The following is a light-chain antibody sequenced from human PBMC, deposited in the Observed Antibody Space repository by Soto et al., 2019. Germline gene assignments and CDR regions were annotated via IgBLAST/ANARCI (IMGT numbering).Light chain of an antibody. J-gene: IGLJ1*01. CDR1: SSDVGGYNF. CDR3: SSYTCTSTYV. CDR2: EVS. V-gene: IGLV2-14*01. Sequence: QSVLTQPASVSGSPGQSITISCTGTSSDVGGYNFVSWYQHHPGKAPKLMIYEVSYRPSGVSNRFSGSKSGSKASLTIFGLQAEDEADYYCSSYTCTSTYVFGTGTKATVL.